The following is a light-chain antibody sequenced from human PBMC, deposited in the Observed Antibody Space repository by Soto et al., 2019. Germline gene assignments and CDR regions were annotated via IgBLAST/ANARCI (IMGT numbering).Light chain of an antibody. Sequence: EIVFTQSPGTLSLCPGERATLSCRASQSVSSNLAWYQQKPGQAPRLLIYGASTRANGIPARFSGSGSGTEFTLTISSLQSEDFAAYYCQQYNNWPPWTFGQGTKVDIK. CDR2: GAS. CDR1: QSVSSN. J-gene: IGKJ1*01. CDR3: QQYNNWPPWT. V-gene: IGKV3-15*01.